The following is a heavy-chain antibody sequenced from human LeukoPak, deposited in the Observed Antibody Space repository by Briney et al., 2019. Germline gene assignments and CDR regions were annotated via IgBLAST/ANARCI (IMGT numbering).Heavy chain of an antibody. V-gene: IGHV4-39*01. CDR2: IYYSGST. D-gene: IGHD3-10*01. Sequence: SETLSLTCTVSGGSISSSSYYWRWIRQPPGKGLEWIGSIYYSGSTYYNPSLKSRVTISVDTSKNQFSLKLKSVTAADTDMFYCARSSKLLKSFDYGGKGTLVTVSS. CDR1: GGSISSSSYY. CDR3: ARSSKLLKSFDY. J-gene: IGHJ4*02.